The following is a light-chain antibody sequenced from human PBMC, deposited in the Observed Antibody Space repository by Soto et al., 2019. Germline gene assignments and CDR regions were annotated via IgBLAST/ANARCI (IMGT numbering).Light chain of an antibody. J-gene: IGLJ2*01. CDR2: NNN. CDR3: AVWDDSLSGMV. Sequence: QSVLTQPPSASGTPGQRVTISCSGSSSNIETNTVDWYQHLPGTAPKVLIFNNNQRPSGVPDRFSGSKSGTSASLAISGLQSEDEADYYCAVWDDSLSGMVFGGGTQRNVL. V-gene: IGLV1-44*01. CDR1: SSNIETNT.